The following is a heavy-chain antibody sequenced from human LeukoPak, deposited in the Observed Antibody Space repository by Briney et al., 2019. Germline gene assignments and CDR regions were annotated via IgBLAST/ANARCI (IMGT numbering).Heavy chain of an antibody. Sequence: SETLSLTCTVSGGSISSYYWSWIRQPPGKGLEWIGYIYYSGSTNYNPSLKSRVTISVDTSKNQFSLKLSSVTAADTAVYYCARRTVRWPNAFDIWGQGTMVTVSS. J-gene: IGHJ3*02. CDR1: GGSISSYY. CDR2: IYYSGST. D-gene: IGHD5-24*01. V-gene: IGHV4-59*08. CDR3: ARRTVRWPNAFDI.